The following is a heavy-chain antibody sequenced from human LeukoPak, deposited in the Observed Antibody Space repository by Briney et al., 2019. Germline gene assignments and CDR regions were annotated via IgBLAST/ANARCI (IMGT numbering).Heavy chain of an antibody. CDR3: ARDRVGVSSGSSDYYYYGVDV. CDR1: GFTVSSNY. J-gene: IGHJ6*02. CDR2: IYSGGST. Sequence: PGGSLRLSCAASGFTVSSNYMSWVRQAPGKGLEWVSVIYSGGSTYYADSVKGRFTISRDNSKNTLYLQMNSLRAEDTAVYYCARDRVGVSSGSSDYYYYGVDVWGQGTTVTVSS. V-gene: IGHV3-66*01. D-gene: IGHD6-19*01.